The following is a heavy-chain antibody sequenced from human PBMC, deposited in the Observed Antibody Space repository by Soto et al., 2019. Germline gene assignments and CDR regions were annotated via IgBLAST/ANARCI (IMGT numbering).Heavy chain of an antibody. J-gene: IGHJ4*02. V-gene: IGHV3-23*01. CDR1: GFTFSSYA. Sequence: GGSLRLSCAASGFTFSSYAMSWVRQAPGKGLEWVSNISGGGGGTNYVDSVKGRFTISRDNAKNLLYLQMNSLRAEDTAVYYCARDRAYNCFDYWGQGTLVTVSS. CDR2: ISGGGGGT. D-gene: IGHD5-18*01. CDR3: ARDRAYNCFDY.